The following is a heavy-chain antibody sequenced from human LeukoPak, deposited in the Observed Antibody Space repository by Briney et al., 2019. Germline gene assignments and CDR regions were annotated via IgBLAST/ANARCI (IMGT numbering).Heavy chain of an antibody. CDR2: IFHTGIT. Sequence: SETLSLTCTVSGVSIRDYYGTWLRQPPGKGLEWIGNIFHTGITSYSPSLKSRVTISLEPSKNEFSLTLNSVTAADTAVYYCAGEGDSWHRFDLWGRGTLVTVSS. D-gene: IGHD2-21*02. CDR1: GVSIRDYY. V-gene: IGHV4-59*01. CDR3: AGEGDSWHRFDL. J-gene: IGHJ4*02.